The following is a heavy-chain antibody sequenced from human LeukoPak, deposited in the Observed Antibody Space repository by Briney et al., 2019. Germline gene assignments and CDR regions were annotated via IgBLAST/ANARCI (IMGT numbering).Heavy chain of an antibody. Sequence: SETLSLTCTVSGYSISSGYYWGWIRQPPGKGLEWIGSIYHSGSTYYNPSLKSRVTISVDTSKNQFSLKLSSVTAADTAVYYCARGVYYYGSGSYPCFDPWGQGTLVTVSS. CDR1: GYSISSGYY. D-gene: IGHD3-10*01. CDR2: IYHSGST. CDR3: ARGVYYYGSGSYPCFDP. V-gene: IGHV4-38-2*02. J-gene: IGHJ5*02.